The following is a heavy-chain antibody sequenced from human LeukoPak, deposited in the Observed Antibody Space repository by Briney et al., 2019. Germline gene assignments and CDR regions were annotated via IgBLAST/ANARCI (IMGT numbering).Heavy chain of an antibody. Sequence: SGTLSLTCTVSGGSISSSSYFWGWIRQPPGKGLEWIGSIFYSGSTYYNPSLNSRVTISIDTSKNQFSLRLSSVTAADTAVYYCARLTYGDYVNGYYGMDVWGQGTTVTVSS. J-gene: IGHJ6*02. D-gene: IGHD4-17*01. V-gene: IGHV4-39*01. CDR1: GGSISSSSYF. CDR2: IFYSGST. CDR3: ARLTYGDYVNGYYGMDV.